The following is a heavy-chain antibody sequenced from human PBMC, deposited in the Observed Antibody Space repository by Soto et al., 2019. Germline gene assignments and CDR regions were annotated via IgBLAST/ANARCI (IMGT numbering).Heavy chain of an antibody. J-gene: IGHJ4*02. CDR1: GFRFSSFG. CDR3: ARDPGQDEAIDN. CDR2: IWHDGKKK. V-gene: IGHV3-33*02. Sequence: QVQVVESGGGVVQPGRSLTLSCAASGFRFSSFGMHWVRQAPGKGLEWVAVIWHDGKKKYYADSAKGRFTISRDNSKNTLFLQMNSVRAEDTSVYYCARDPGQDEAIDNWVQGTLVTVSS.